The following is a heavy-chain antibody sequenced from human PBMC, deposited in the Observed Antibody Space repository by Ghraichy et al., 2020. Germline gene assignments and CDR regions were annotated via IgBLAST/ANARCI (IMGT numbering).Heavy chain of an antibody. CDR3: ARGGYSTGWYDSGYYGVDV. J-gene: IGHJ6*02. V-gene: IGHV1-2*04. CDR1: GYTFTDYY. Sequence: GESLNISCKASGYTFTDYYIHWVRQAPGQGLEWMGWINANSGGTKYAHKFHGWAAMTRDTSISTAYMELTRLTSDDTAVYYCARGGYSTGWYDSGYYGVDVWGQGTTVTVSS. CDR2: INANSGGT. D-gene: IGHD6-19*01.